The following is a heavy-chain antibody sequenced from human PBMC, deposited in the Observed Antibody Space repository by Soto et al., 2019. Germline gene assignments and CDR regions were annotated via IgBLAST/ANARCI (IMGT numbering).Heavy chain of an antibody. D-gene: IGHD3-22*01. CDR2: MNPNSGNT. Sequence: ASVKISCKASGYTFTSYDINWVRQATGQGLEWMGWMNPNSGNTGYAQKFQGRVTMTRNTSISTAYMELSSLRSEDTAVYYCARGFYYYDSSGYYFVRAFDIWGQGTMVTVSS. V-gene: IGHV1-8*01. J-gene: IGHJ3*02. CDR1: GYTFTSYD. CDR3: ARGFYYYDSSGYYFVRAFDI.